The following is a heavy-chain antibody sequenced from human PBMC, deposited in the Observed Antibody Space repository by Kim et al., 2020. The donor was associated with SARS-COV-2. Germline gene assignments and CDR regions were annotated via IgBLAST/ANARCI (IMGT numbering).Heavy chain of an antibody. D-gene: IGHD3-22*01. Sequence: SVKGRFTISRDNSKNTLYRQMNSLRVEDTAVYYCAKFGSHFYDSSAYYFDNWGQGTLVTVSS. CDR3: AKFGSHFYDSSAYYFDN. V-gene: IGHV3-23*01. J-gene: IGHJ4*02.